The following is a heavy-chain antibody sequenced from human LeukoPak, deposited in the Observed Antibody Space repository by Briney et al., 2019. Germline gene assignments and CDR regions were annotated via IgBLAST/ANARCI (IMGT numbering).Heavy chain of an antibody. J-gene: IGHJ4*02. CDR2: IRYDGSNK. CDR3: AKASITMVRGPYYFDY. Sequence: PGGSLRLSCAASGFTFSSYGMHWVRQALGKGLEWVAFIRYDGSNKYYADSVKGRFTISRDNSKNTLYLQMNSLRAEDTAVYYCAKASITMVRGPYYFDYWGQGTLVTVSS. V-gene: IGHV3-30*02. D-gene: IGHD3-10*01. CDR1: GFTFSSYG.